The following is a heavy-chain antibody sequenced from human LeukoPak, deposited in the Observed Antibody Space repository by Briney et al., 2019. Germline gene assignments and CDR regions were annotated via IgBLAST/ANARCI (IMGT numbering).Heavy chain of an antibody. CDR1: GFTFSNAW. CDR3: AREDFLH. CDR2: IKQDGSEK. V-gene: IGHV3-7*01. Sequence: PGGSLRLSCAASGFTFSNAWMSWVRQAPGKGLEWVANIKQDGSEKYYVDSVKGRFTISRDNAKNSLYLQMNSLRAEDTAMYYCAREDFLHWGQGTLVTVSS. D-gene: IGHD3-3*01. J-gene: IGHJ4*02.